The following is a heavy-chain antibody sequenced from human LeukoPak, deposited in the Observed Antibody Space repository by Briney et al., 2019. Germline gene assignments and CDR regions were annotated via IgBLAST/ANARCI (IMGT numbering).Heavy chain of an antibody. D-gene: IGHD4-23*01. Sequence: GASVKVSCKASGYTFISYDINWVRQATGQGLEWMGWMNPNSGNRGYAQKFQGRVTITRNTSINTAYMELSSLRSEDTAVYYCARRLGLRWDLQAFDIWGQGTMVTVPS. CDR3: ARRLGLRWDLQAFDI. J-gene: IGHJ3*02. CDR2: MNPNSGNR. V-gene: IGHV1-8*02. CDR1: GYTFISYD.